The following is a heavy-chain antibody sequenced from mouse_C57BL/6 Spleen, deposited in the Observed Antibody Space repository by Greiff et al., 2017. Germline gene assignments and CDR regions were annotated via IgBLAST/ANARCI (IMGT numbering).Heavy chain of an antibody. CDR1: GYTFTDYN. D-gene: IGHD2-4*01. V-gene: IGHV1-18*01. J-gene: IGHJ1*03. CDR3: ARGMDYDDGWYCDV. CDR2: INPNNGGT. Sequence: EVQGVESGPELVKPGASVKIPCKASGYTFTDYNMDWVKQSHGKSLEWIGDINPNNGGTIYNQKFKGKATLTVDKSSSTAYMELRSLTSEDTAVXYCARGMDYDDGWYCDVWGTGTTVTVSS.